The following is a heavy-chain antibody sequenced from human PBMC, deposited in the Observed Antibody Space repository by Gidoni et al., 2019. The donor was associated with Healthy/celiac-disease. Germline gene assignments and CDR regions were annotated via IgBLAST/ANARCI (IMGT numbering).Heavy chain of an antibody. Sequence: QVQLVQSGAEVKKPGASVKVSCKASGYTFTSYAMHWVRQAPGQRLEWMGWINAGNGNTKYSQKFQGRVTITRDTSASTAYMELSSLRSEDTAVYYCARIAAAGGNFDYWGQGTLVTVSS. CDR1: GYTFTSYA. D-gene: IGHD6-13*01. CDR3: ARIAAAGGNFDY. V-gene: IGHV1-3*01. J-gene: IGHJ4*02. CDR2: INAGNGNT.